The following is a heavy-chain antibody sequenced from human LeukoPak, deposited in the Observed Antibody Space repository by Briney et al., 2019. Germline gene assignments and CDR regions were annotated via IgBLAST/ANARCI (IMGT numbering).Heavy chain of an antibody. D-gene: IGHD3-22*01. CDR3: ARDSNGYYTFNY. CDR2: IYTTGNT. Sequence: SETLSLTCIVSGASVSTFYWNWIRQSAGQGLEWIGRIYTTGNTDYNPSLKSRVAMSIDASKNQFSLKLSSVTAADTAVYYCARDSNGYYTFNYWGQGTLVTVSS. V-gene: IGHV4-4*07. CDR1: GASVSTFY. J-gene: IGHJ4*02.